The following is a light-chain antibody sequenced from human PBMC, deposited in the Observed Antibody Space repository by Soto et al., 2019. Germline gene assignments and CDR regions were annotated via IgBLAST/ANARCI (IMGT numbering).Light chain of an antibody. CDR3: CSYTRSATLI. J-gene: IGLJ1*01. Sequence: ALTQPASVSGSAGQSITISCVGTSSDIGDYNYVSWYQQHPGKVPKVIIYDVSNRPSGVSYRFSATKSGNTASLTISGLQAEHEADYYCCSYTRSATLIVGTGTKVTVL. CDR2: DVS. CDR1: SSDIGDYNY. V-gene: IGLV2-14*01.